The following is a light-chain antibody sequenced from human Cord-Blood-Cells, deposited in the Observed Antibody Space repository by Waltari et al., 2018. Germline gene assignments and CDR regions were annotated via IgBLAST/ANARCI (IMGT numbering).Light chain of an antibody. J-gene: IGLJ1*01. CDR1: ASPMQY. Sequence: SSELPPPPSLPVYPGQTARTTCSGDASPMQYANWYQQKPAQAPVLVIYKDSERPSRIPERFSGSSSGTTVTLTISGVQAEDEADYYCSSYTSSGYVFGTGTKVTVL. V-gene: IGLV3-25*03. CDR3: SSYTSSGYV. CDR2: KDS.